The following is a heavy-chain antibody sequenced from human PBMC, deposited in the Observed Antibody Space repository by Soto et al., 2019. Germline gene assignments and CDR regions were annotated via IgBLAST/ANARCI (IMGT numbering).Heavy chain of an antibody. CDR1: GFTFGSYA. CDR3: AKASSPDYGDFVVIVAAEYYSYTMDV. D-gene: IGHD4-17*01. V-gene: IGHV3-23*01. Sequence: GGSLRLSCAASGFTFGSYAMSWVVQGLGKKLEWVSAISGSGGSTYYADSVKGRFTISRDSSKNTLYLQMNSLRAEDTAVYYCAKASSPDYGDFVVIVAAEYYSYTMDVWGQVT. CDR2: ISGSGGST. J-gene: IGHJ6*02.